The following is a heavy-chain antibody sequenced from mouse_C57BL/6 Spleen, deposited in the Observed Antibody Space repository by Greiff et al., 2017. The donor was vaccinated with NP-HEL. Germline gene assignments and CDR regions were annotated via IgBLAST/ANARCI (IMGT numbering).Heavy chain of an antibody. Sequence: VQLKQSGPVLVKPGASVKMSCKASGYTFTDYYMNWVKQSHGKSLEWIGVINPYNGGTSYNQKFKGKATLTVDKSSSTAYMELNSLTSEDSAVYYCARRGYGSSYPYYFDYWGQGTTLTVSS. D-gene: IGHD1-1*01. CDR3: ARRGYGSSYPYYFDY. V-gene: IGHV1-19*01. CDR1: GYTFTDYY. CDR2: INPYNGGT. J-gene: IGHJ2*01.